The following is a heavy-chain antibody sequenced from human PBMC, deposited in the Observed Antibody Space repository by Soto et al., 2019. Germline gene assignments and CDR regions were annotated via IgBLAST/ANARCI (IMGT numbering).Heavy chain of an antibody. CDR3: ARDTHFDL. V-gene: IGHV3-53*01. CDR2: IYSGGST. Sequence: EVQMVESGGDLIQPGGSLRLSCVASGFSVSRNPMSWVRQAPGKGLEWVSVIYSGGSTYYADSVKGRFTISRDNSKNTVYLQMNTLSAEDTAVYYCARDTHFDLWGRGTLVIVSS. CDR1: GFSVSRNP. J-gene: IGHJ2*01.